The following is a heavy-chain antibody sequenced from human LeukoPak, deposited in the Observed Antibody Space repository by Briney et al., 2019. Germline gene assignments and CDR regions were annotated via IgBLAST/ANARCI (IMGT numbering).Heavy chain of an antibody. CDR2: INPYSGGT. CDR3: ARDQYYYDSSGSGY. Sequence: ASVKVSCKASGGTFSSYAISWVRQAPGQGLEWMGWINPYSGGTNYAQKLQGRVTMTTDTSTSTAYMELRSLRSDDTAVYYCARDQYYYDSSGSGYWGQGTLVTVSS. CDR1: GGTFSSYA. J-gene: IGHJ4*02. V-gene: IGHV1-18*01. D-gene: IGHD3-22*01.